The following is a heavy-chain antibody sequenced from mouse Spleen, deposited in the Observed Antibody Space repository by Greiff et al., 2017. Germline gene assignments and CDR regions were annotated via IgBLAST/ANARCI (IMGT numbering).Heavy chain of an antibody. J-gene: IGHJ3*01. Sequence: EVQLQQSGPELMKPGASVKISCKASGYSFTSYYMHWVKQSHGKSLEWIGYIDPFNGGTSYNQKFKGKATLTVDKSSSTAYMHLSSLTSEDSAVYYCARSNDGYLFAYWGQGTLVTVSA. V-gene: IGHV1S135*01. CDR1: GYSFTSYY. CDR3: ARSNDGYLFAY. D-gene: IGHD2-3*01. CDR2: IDPFNGGT.